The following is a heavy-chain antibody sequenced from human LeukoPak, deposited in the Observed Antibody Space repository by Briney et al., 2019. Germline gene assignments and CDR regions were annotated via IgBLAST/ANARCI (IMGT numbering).Heavy chain of an antibody. J-gene: IGHJ4*02. Sequence: GGSLSLSCAASGFAFSSYYMNWVRQAPGKGLEWVANIKPDGSEENYVDSVRGRFTISRDNAKNSVYLQMNSLRADDTALYYCVRGQYADYTSQRALVTVSS. D-gene: IGHD2-2*01. CDR3: VRGQYADY. V-gene: IGHV3-7*01. CDR1: GFAFSSYY. CDR2: IKPDGSEE.